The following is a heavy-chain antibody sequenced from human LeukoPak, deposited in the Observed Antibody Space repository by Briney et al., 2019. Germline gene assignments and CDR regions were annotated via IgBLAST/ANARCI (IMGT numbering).Heavy chain of an antibody. J-gene: IGHJ4*02. V-gene: IGHV3-74*01. CDR1: GITLNSYW. CDR2: IKSDGSNT. D-gene: IGHD2-8*02. Sequence: PGGSLRLSCAASGITLNSYWMHWVRQVPGKGLVWVSRIKSDGSNTIYADSVKGRFTTSRDNAKNTLYLQMTSLRVEDTAVYCCLVLVEGGGWGQGTLVTVSS. CDR3: LVLVEGGG.